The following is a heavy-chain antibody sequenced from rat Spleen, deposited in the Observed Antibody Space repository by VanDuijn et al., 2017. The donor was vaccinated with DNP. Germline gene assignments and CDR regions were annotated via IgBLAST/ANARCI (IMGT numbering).Heavy chain of an antibody. D-gene: IGHD4-1*01. Sequence: EVQLVESGGGLVQPGRSIKLSCVASGFIFSNYYMAWVRQAPAKVLEWVASISTGRGTTYYPDSMKGRLTISRDNSKSTLYLQVDSLRSEDTATYYCARHMDTGPYYAMDVWGQGISVTVSS. CDR2: ISTGRGTT. V-gene: IGHV5-25*01. CDR3: ARHMDTGPYYAMDV. J-gene: IGHJ4*01. CDR1: GFIFSNYY.